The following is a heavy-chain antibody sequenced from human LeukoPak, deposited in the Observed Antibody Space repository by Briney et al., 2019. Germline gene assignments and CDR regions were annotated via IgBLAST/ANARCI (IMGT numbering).Heavy chain of an antibody. CDR1: GGSISSGDYY. V-gene: IGHV4-30-4*01. J-gene: IGHJ3*02. Sequence: PSQTLSLTCTVSGGSISSGDYYWSWIRQPPGKGLEWIGYIYYSGSTYYNPSLKSRVTISVDTSKNQFSLKLSSVTAADTAVYYCARDGLQLTYAFDIWGQGTMVTVSS. CDR2: IYYSGST. D-gene: IGHD2-2*01. CDR3: ARDGLQLTYAFDI.